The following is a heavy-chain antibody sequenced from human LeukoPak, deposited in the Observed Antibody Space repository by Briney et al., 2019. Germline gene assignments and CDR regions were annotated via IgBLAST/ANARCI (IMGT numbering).Heavy chain of an antibody. Sequence: GASVKVSCKASGYTFTSYGISWVRQAPGQGLEWMGWISAYSGNTNYAQKLQGRVTMTTDTSTSTAYMELRSLRFDDTAVYYCARAGAYYGSGSYSNWGQGTLVTVSS. CDR3: ARAGAYYGSGSYSN. J-gene: IGHJ4*02. D-gene: IGHD3-10*01. CDR2: ISAYSGNT. V-gene: IGHV1-18*01. CDR1: GYTFTSYG.